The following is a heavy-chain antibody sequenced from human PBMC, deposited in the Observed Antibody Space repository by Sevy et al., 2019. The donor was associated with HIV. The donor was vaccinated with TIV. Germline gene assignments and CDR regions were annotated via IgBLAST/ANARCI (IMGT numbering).Heavy chain of an antibody. Sequence: GGSLKLSCAASGFTFSSYAMHWVRQAPGKGLEWVAVISYDGSNKYYADSVKGRFTISRDNSKNTLYLQMNSLRAEETAVYYCASPRHSSGPNRGGQGTLVTVST. CDR2: ISYDGSNK. V-gene: IGHV3-30-3*01. CDR3: ASPRHSSGPNR. CDR1: GFTFSSYA. D-gene: IGHD6-19*01. J-gene: IGHJ4*02.